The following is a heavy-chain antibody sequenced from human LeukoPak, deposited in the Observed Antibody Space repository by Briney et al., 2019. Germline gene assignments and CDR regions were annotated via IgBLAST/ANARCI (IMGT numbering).Heavy chain of an antibody. CDR2: INHSGST. CDR1: GGSFSGYY. Sequence: PSETLSLTCAVYGGSFSGYYWSWIGQPPGKGLEWIGEINHSGSTNYNPSLKSRVTISVDTSKNQFSLKLSSVTAADTAVYYCARGPPNTATDYWGQGTLVTVSS. D-gene: IGHD5-18*01. V-gene: IGHV4-34*01. J-gene: IGHJ4*02. CDR3: ARGPPNTATDY.